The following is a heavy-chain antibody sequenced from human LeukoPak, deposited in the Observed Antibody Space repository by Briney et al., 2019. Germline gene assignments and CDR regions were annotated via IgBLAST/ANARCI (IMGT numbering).Heavy chain of an antibody. J-gene: IGHJ3*02. CDR1: GYTFTSYG. Sequence: ASVKVSCKASGYTFTSYGISWVRQAPGQGLEWMGWISAYNGNTNYAQKLQGRVTMTTDTSTSTAYMELRSLRSDDTAVYYCARASIPTFIYQPDAFDIWGQGTMVTVSS. D-gene: IGHD2-2*01. V-gene: IGHV1-18*01. CDR2: ISAYNGNT. CDR3: ARASIPTFIYQPDAFDI.